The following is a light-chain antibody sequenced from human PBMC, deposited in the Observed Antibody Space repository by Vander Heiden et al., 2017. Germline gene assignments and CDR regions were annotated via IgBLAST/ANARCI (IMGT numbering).Light chain of an antibody. CDR1: QSVSSN. J-gene: IGKJ2*01. CDR3: QQYNNWLYT. Sequence: ILLPQSPATLSLSPGERPTLSCRASQSVSSNLAWYQQKPGQAPRLLIYGASTRATGIPARFSGSGSGTEFTLTISSLQSEDFAVYYCQQYNNWLYTFGQGTKLEIK. CDR2: GAS. V-gene: IGKV3-15*01.